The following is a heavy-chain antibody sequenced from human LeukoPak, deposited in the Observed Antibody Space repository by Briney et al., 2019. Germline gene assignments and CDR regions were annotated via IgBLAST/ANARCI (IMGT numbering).Heavy chain of an antibody. D-gene: IGHD2-2*01. Sequence: GGSLRLSCAASGFTFDDYAMHWVRQPPGKSLEWVSLISGYGGSTYYADSVKGRFTVSRDNSKNSLYLQMNSLRTEDTALYYCAKDISRNFVVVPAADYWGQGTLVTVSS. CDR2: ISGYGGST. CDR3: AKDISRNFVVVPAADY. CDR1: GFTFDDYA. J-gene: IGHJ4*02. V-gene: IGHV3-43*02.